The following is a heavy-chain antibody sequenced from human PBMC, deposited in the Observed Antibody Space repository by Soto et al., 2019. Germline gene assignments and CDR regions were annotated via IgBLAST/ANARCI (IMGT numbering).Heavy chain of an antibody. CDR1: GFAFSAFG. CDR3: AKYRRSVFYFDAFDT. J-gene: IGHJ3*02. Sequence: HLVESGGGVVQPGGSLRLSCAASGFAFSAFGMQWVRQTPAKGLEWVAVISYGGVNKNYPDSVKGRFTVSRDNSKNTLYLQMSTLTVDDTAVYYCAKYRRSVFYFDAFDTWGQGTVVAVSS. D-gene: IGHD3-22*01. V-gene: IGHV3-30*18. CDR2: ISYGGVNK.